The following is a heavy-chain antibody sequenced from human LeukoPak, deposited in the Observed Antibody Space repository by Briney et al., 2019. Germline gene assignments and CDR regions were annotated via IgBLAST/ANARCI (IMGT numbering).Heavy chain of an antibody. V-gene: IGHV1-69*13. CDR1: GGTFSSYA. J-gene: IGHJ4*02. CDR3: ARAKRGITYYYDSSGYLDY. D-gene: IGHD3-22*01. CDR2: IIPIFGTA. Sequence: ASVKVSCKASGGTFSSYAISWVRQAPGQGLEWMGGIIPIFGTANYAQKFQGRVTITADESTSTAYMGLSSLRSEDTAVYYCARAKRGITYYYDSSGYLDYWGQGTLVTVSS.